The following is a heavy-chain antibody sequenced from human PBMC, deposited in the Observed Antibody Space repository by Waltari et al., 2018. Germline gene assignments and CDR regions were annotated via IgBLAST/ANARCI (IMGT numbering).Heavy chain of an antibody. V-gene: IGHV4-34*01. CDR1: GGSFSGYY. CDR2: INHSGST. CDR3: ARGQYSSSSGHFDY. J-gene: IGHJ4*02. Sequence: QVQLQQWGAGLLKPSETLSLTCAVSGGSFSGYYWSWTRQPPGKGLEWIGEINHSGSTNYNPSLKSRVTISVDTSKNQFSLKLSSVTAADTAVYYCARGQYSSSSGHFDYWGQGTLVTVSS. D-gene: IGHD6-6*01.